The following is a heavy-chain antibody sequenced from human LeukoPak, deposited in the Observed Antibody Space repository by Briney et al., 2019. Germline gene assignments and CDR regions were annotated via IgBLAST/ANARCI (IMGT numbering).Heavy chain of an antibody. CDR2: INSDGSST. J-gene: IGHJ4*02. D-gene: IGHD6-13*01. Sequence: GGSLRLSCAASGFTFSSYWMHWVRQAPGKGLVWVSRINSDGSSTSYADSVKGRFTISRDNAKNTLYLQMNSLRAEDTAVYYCARYDEGQQLVIDYWGQGTLVTVSS. CDR1: GFTFSSYW. CDR3: ARYDEGQQLVIDY. V-gene: IGHV3-74*01.